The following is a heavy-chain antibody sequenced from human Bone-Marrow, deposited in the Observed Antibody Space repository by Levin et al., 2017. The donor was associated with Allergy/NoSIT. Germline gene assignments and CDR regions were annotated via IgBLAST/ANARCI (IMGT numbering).Heavy chain of an antibody. J-gene: IGHJ4*02. D-gene: IGHD6-19*01. V-gene: IGHV4-34*01. Sequence: PSETLSLTCAVYGGSFSGYYWSWIRQPPGKGLEWIGEINHSGSTNYNPSLKSRVTISVDTSKNQFSLKLSSVTAADTAVYYCARAPSRRAVAGRYLPFDYWGQGTLVTVSS. CDR2: INHSGST. CDR3: ARAPSRRAVAGRYLPFDY. CDR1: GGSFSGYY.